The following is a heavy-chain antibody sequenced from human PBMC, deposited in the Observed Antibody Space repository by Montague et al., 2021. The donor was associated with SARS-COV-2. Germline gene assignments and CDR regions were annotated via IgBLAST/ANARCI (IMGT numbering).Heavy chain of an antibody. CDR2: VTTSGTT. D-gene: IGHD6-6*01. V-gene: IGHV4-4*07. Sequence: SETLSLTCAVSGGSITGFSWSWVRQPSGKGLEWIGRVTTSGTTNXSPSLRSRVTMSVDTSKNQFSLNLNSVTAADTAIYYCARTPTRPLSLDSSGQGTLVTVSS. J-gene: IGHJ4*02. CDR3: ARTPTRPLSLDS. CDR1: GGSITGFS.